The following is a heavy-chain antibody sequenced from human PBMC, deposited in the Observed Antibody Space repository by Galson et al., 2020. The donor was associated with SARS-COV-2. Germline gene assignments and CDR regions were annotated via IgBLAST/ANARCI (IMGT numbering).Heavy chain of an antibody. CDR1: GFTFSSYD. J-gene: IGHJ4*02. CDR2: IGTAGDT. CDR3: ARGHSYGSGSYPYYFDF. Sequence: GGSLRLSCAASGFTFSSYDMHWVRQITGKGLEWVSAIGTAGDTYYPGSVKGRFTISRENGKTSFYLQMNSLRAEDTAVYYCARGHSYGSGSYPYYFDFWGQGTLVTVSS. V-gene: IGHV3-13*01. D-gene: IGHD3-10*01.